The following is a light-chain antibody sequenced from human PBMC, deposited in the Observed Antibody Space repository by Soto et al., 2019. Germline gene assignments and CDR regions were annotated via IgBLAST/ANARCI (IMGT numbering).Light chain of an antibody. V-gene: IGLV2-8*01. CDR2: DVT. J-gene: IGLJ2*01. Sequence: QSVLTQPPSASGSPGQSVTISYTGASSDVGGYNFVSWYQHHPGKAPRLMIYDVTQRPSGVPDRFSGSKSGNTASLTVSGLQVDDEAYYYCSSYAGSSIPVAFGGGTKVTVL. CDR3: SSYAGSSIPVA. CDR1: SSDVGGYNF.